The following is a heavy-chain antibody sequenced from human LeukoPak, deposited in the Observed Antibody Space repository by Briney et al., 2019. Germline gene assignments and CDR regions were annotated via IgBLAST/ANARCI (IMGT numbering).Heavy chain of an antibody. CDR3: ARDGSSGDYYYYYMDV. CDR1: GGTFSSYA. Sequence: SVKVSCKASGGTFSSYAISWVRQAPGQGLGWMGRIIPIFGTANYAQKFQGRVTITTDESTSTAYMELSSLRSEETAVYYCARDGSSGDYYYYYMDVWGKGTTVTVSS. D-gene: IGHD2-15*01. J-gene: IGHJ6*03. CDR2: IIPIFGTA. V-gene: IGHV1-69*05.